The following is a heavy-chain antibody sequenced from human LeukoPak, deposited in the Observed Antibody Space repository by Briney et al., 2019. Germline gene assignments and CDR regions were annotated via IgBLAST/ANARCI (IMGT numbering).Heavy chain of an antibody. CDR3: ARVAQYYYYMDV. J-gene: IGHJ6*03. CDR2: INPNSGGT. Sequence: ASVKVSCKASGYTFTGYYMHWVRQAPGQGLEWMGWINPNSGGTNYAQKFQGRVTMTRDTSTSTAYMELRSLRSDDTAVYYCARVAQYYYYMDVWGKGTTVTVSS. CDR1: GYTFTGYY. V-gene: IGHV1-2*02.